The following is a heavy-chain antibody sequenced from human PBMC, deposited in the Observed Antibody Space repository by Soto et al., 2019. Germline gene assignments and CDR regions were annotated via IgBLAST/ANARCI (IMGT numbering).Heavy chain of an antibody. CDR3: ARALTSIPTSREGDY. D-gene: IGHD6-6*01. Sequence: AAVKVSCKASGGTFSSYAISWVRQAPGQGPEWVGIINPYGGSTSYAQNFQGRISMTSDTSTNTVYMELSNLRSDDTAVYYCARALTSIPTSREGDYWGQGTLVTVSS. V-gene: IGHV1-46*01. J-gene: IGHJ4*02. CDR2: INPYGGST. CDR1: GGTFSSYA.